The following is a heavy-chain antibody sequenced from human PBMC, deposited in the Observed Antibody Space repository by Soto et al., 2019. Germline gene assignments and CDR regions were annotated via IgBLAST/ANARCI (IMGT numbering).Heavy chain of an antibody. CDR1: GFTFSSYA. D-gene: IGHD6-13*01. CDR2: ISSNGGST. Sequence: EVQLVESGGGLVQPGGPLRLSCAASGFTFSSYAMHWVREAPGKVLEYISAISSNGGSTHYANSVKGRSTISRDNSKNTLYLQMGSLRAEDMAVYYCARLNPIAAAFDYWGQGTLVTVSS. V-gene: IGHV3-64*01. CDR3: ARLNPIAAAFDY. J-gene: IGHJ4*02.